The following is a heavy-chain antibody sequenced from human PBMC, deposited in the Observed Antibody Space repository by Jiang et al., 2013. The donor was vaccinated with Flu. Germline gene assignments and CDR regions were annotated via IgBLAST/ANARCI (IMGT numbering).Heavy chain of an antibody. V-gene: IGHV3-9*01. CDR2: ISWNSGSI. CDR1: GFTFDDYA. CDR3: AKDTLDIVVVPVDRHAFDI. J-gene: IGHJ3*02. D-gene: IGHD2-2*03. Sequence: VQLVESGGGLVQPGRSLRLSCAASGFTFDDYAMHWVRQAPGKGLEWVSGISWNSGSIGYADSVKGRFTISRDNAKNSLYLQMNSLRAEDTALYYCAKDTLDIVVVPVDRHAFDIWGQGAMVTVSS.